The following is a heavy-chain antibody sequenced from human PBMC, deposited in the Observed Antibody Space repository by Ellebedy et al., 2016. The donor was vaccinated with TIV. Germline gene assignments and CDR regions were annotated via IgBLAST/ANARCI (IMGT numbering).Heavy chain of an antibody. CDR3: AKEYGSGQFDY. Sequence: PGGSLRLSCAASGFTFDDYAMHWVRQAPGKGLEWVSGISWNSGSIGYADSVKGRFTISRDNAKNSLYLQMNSLRAEDTALYYCAKEYGSGQFDYWGQGTLVTVSS. J-gene: IGHJ4*02. V-gene: IGHV3-9*01. D-gene: IGHD3-10*01. CDR2: ISWNSGSI. CDR1: GFTFDDYA.